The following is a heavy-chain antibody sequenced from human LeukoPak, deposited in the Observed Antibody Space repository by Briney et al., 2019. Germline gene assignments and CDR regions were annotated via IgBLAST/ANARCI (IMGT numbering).Heavy chain of an antibody. CDR1: GFTFSSYA. J-gene: IGHJ4*02. D-gene: IGHD3-16*01. Sequence: PGGSLRLSCAASGFTFSSYAMSWVRQAPGKGLEWVSAISGSGGSTYYADSVKGRFTISRDNSKNTLYLQMNSLRAEDTAVYYCAAMYYDYIWGSYSPLFDYWGQGTLVTVSS. V-gene: IGHV3-23*01. CDR3: AAMYYDYIWGSYSPLFDY. CDR2: ISGSGGST.